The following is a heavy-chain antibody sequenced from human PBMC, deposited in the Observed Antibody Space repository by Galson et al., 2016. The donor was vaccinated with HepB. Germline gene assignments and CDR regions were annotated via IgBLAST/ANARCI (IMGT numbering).Heavy chain of an antibody. D-gene: IGHD2/OR15-2a*01. Sequence: SETLSLTCTVSGGSISRSSFYWGWIRQPPGKGLEWIGSISYSGSTNYNPSLKSRVSISVDTSKNQFSLKLSSVTAADTAVYYCARTFWGLYYFDYWGQGTLVTVSS. V-gene: IGHV4-39*01. J-gene: IGHJ4*02. CDR3: ARTFWGLYYFDY. CDR2: ISYSGST. CDR1: GGSISRSSFY.